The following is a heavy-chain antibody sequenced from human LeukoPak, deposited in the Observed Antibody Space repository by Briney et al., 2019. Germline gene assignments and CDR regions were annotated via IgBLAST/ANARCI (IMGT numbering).Heavy chain of an antibody. CDR2: ISSSSSYI. Sequence: PGGSLRLPCAASGFTFSSYSMNWVRQAPGKGLEWVSSISSSSSYIYYVDSVKGRFTISRDNAKNSLYLQMNSLRAEDTAVYYCASFLLGFGDTAMVTRDYWGQGTLVTVSS. J-gene: IGHJ4*02. CDR3: ASFLLGFGDTAMVTRDY. CDR1: GFTFSSYS. D-gene: IGHD5-18*01. V-gene: IGHV3-21*01.